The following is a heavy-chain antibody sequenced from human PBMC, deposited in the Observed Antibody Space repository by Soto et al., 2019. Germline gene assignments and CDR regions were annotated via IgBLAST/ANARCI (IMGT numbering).Heavy chain of an antibody. CDR3: ASLYSSGWYVPYYFDY. V-gene: IGHV3-7*01. Sequence: GGSLRLSCAASGFTFSSYWMSWVRQAPGKGLEWVANIKQDGSEKYYVDSVKGRFTISRDNAKNSLYLQMNSLRAEDTAVYYCASLYSSGWYVPYYFDYWGQGTLVTVSS. J-gene: IGHJ4*02. CDR1: GFTFSSYW. D-gene: IGHD6-19*01. CDR2: IKQDGSEK.